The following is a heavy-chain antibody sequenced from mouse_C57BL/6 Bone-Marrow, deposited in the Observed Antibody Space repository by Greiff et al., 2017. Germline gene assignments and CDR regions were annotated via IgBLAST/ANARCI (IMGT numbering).Heavy chain of an antibody. CDR2: IDPSDSYT. CDR3: ARGGSYAMDY. J-gene: IGHJ4*01. Sequence: QVQLQQPGAELVMPGASVKLSCKASGYTFTSSWMHWVKQRPGQGLEWIGEIDPSDSYTNYNQKFKGKSTLTVDKSSSTAYMQLSSLTSEDSAVYYCARGGSYAMDYWGQGTSVTVSS. CDR1: GYTFTSSW. V-gene: IGHV1-69*01.